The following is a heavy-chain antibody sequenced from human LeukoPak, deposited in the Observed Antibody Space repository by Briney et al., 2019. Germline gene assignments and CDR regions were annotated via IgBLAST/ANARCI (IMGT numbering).Heavy chain of an antibody. CDR3: AGRGYSYGNDDY. CDR2: IYYSGST. J-gene: IGHJ4*02. Sequence: PSETLSLTCTVSGGSISSGGYYWSWIRQHPGKGLEWIGYIYYSGSTSYNPSLKSRVTISVDTSKNQFSLKLSSVTAADTAVYYCAGRGYSYGNDDYWGQGTLVTVSS. CDR1: GGSISSGGYY. V-gene: IGHV4-31*03. D-gene: IGHD5-18*01.